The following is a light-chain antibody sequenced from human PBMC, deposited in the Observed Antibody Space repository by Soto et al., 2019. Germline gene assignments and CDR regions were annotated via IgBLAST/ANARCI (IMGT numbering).Light chain of an antibody. V-gene: IGKV3-15*01. CDR1: QSVGRN. J-gene: IGKJ3*01. CDR2: GAS. Sequence: EIVMTQSPATLSVSPGERATLSCRASQSVGRNLALYQQRPGQAPRLLIHGASARPSGVPARFSGSGSGTDFTITIISLQSEDFAVYYCQQYSDSPITFGPGTTVDLK. CDR3: QQYSDSPIT.